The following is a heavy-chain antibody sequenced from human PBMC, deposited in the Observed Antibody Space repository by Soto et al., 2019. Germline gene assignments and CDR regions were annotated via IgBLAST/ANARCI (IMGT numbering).Heavy chain of an antibody. CDR2: TYYRSRWYH. Sequence: SETLSITCAISGDSTSSNIAAWNWIRQSPSRGFEWLGRTYYRSRWYHDYAVSVKSQIIINPDTSKNQVSLQLNSVTPDDTAVYYCASYRYDYSGQGTVVTVSS. V-gene: IGHV6-1*01. J-gene: IGHJ4*02. CDR3: ASYRYDY. D-gene: IGHD4-4*01. CDR1: GDSTSSNIAA.